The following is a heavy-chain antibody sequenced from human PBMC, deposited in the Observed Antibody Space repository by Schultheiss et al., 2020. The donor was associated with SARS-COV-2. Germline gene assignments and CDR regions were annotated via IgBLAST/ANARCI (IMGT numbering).Heavy chain of an antibody. CDR1: GFTFSSYE. CDR2: ISSSGSTI. D-gene: IGHD4-17*01. V-gene: IGHV3-48*03. J-gene: IGHJ4*02. CDR3: TTALTLTTGTDY. Sequence: GGSLRLSCAASGFTFSSYEMNWVRQAPGKGLEWVSYISSSGSTIYYADSVKGRFTISRDNSKNTLYLQMNSLKTEDTAVYYCTTALTLTTGTDYWGQGTLVTVSS.